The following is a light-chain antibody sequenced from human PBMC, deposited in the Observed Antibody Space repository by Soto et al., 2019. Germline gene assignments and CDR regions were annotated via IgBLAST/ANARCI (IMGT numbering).Light chain of an antibody. CDR1: QSISTW. J-gene: IGKJ1*01. CDR2: KAS. Sequence: DIQMTQSPSTLSASVGDRITITCRASQSISTWLAWYQQKPGKAPKLLIYKASSVQSGVQSRFSVSGSGTEFTLTISSLQPDDFATYYCQHYYSYSRAFGQGTRVDIK. V-gene: IGKV1-5*03. CDR3: QHYYSYSRA.